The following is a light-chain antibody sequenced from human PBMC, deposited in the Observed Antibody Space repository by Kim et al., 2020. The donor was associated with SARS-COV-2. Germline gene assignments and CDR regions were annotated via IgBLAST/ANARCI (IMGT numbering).Light chain of an antibody. Sequence: QSITISCTGTSSDVGGYNYVSWYQQHPGKAPKLMIYDVSNRPSGVSNRFSGSKSGNTASLTISGLQAEDEADYYCSSYIRSSTNYVFGTGTKVTV. CDR3: SSYIRSSTNYV. CDR2: DVS. CDR1: SSDVGGYNY. J-gene: IGLJ1*01. V-gene: IGLV2-14*03.